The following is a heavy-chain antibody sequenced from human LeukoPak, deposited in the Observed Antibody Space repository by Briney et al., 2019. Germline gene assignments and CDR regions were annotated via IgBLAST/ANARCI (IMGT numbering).Heavy chain of an antibody. CDR3: ARVLWGMYYFGSSGYYEDC. J-gene: IGHJ4*02. V-gene: IGHV3-21*01. CDR1: GFTFSSYS. D-gene: IGHD3-22*01. Sequence: GGSLRLSCAASGFTFSSYSMNWVRQAPGKGLEWVSSISSSSSYIYYADSVKGRFTISRDNSKNTVYLQMNSLRAEDTAVYYCARVLWGMYYFGSSGYYEDCWGQGTLVTVSS. CDR2: ISSSSSYI.